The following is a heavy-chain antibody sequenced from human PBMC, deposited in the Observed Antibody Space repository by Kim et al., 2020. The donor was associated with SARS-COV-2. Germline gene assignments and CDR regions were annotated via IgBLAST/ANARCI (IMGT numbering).Heavy chain of an antibody. CDR1: GDSVSSNSAT. CDR3: TRGSALAV. CDR2: TYYRSRWFY. V-gene: IGHV6-1*01. Sequence: SQTLSLTCVISGDSVSSNSATWNWIRQSPSRGLEWLGRTYYRSRWFYDYAVSVKSRISINPDTSKNQFSLQLNSVTPEDTAVYYCTRGSALAVWGQGTTVTVSS. J-gene: IGHJ6*02.